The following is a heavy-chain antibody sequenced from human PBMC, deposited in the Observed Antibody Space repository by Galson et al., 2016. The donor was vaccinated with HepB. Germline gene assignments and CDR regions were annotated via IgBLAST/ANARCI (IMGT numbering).Heavy chain of an antibody. CDR3: ARVRPGAASWKPFDP. D-gene: IGHD2-21*01. J-gene: IGHJ5*02. CDR1: GYTFSDYY. V-gene: IGHV1-2*02. CDR2: INPNSGNT. Sequence: SVKVSCKASGYTFSDYYLHLVRQAPGQGLEWMGWINPNSGNTDYAQKFQGRVTMTRDTSISIAYLELFRLTSDDTAVYFCARVRPGAASWKPFDPWGQGTLVTVS.